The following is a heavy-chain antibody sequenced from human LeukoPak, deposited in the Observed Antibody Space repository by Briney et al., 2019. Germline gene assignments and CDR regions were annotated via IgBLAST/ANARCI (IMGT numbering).Heavy chain of an antibody. D-gene: IGHD1-26*01. CDR3: AKDGGTHCDH. CDR1: GFTFRTSG. J-gene: IGHJ4*02. V-gene: IGHV3-48*01. CDR2: ISSSGTTI. Sequence: PGGSLRLSCAASGFTFRTSGMNWVRQAPGKGLEWVSYISSSGTTISYAQSVKGRFTITRDNAQNSLTLHMNTLRADDTAVYYCAKDGGTHCDHWGQGTLVTVSS.